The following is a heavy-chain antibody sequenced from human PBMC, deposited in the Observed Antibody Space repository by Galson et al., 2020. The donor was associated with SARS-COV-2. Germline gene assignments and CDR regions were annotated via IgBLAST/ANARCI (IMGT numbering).Heavy chain of an antibody. D-gene: IGHD4-17*01. CDR3: ARMAVTLTPGDYYYYGMDV. CDR1: GFSLSTSGMC. Sequence: SGPTLVKPTRTLTLTCTFSGFSLSTSGMCVSWIRQPPGKALEWLALIDWDDDKYYSTSLKTRLTISKDTSKNQVVLTMTNMDPVDTATYYCARMAVTLTPGDYYYYGMDVWGQGTTVTVSS. J-gene: IGHJ6*02. CDR2: IDWDDDK. V-gene: IGHV2-70*01.